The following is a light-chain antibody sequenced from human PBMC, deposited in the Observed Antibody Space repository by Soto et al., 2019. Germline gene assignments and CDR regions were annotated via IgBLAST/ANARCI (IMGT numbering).Light chain of an antibody. Sequence: HSALTQPASVSGSPGQSITISCTGTSSDVGGYNYVSWYQQHPGKAPKLMISEVSNRPSGVSHRFSGSKSGNTASLTISGLQAEDEAHYYCSSYTSSSTLVVFGGGTKLTVL. CDR1: SSDVGGYNY. CDR2: EVS. J-gene: IGLJ2*01. V-gene: IGLV2-14*01. CDR3: SSYTSSSTLVV.